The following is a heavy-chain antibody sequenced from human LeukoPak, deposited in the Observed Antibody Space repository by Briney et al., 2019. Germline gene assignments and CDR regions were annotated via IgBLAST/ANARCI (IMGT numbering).Heavy chain of an antibody. CDR3: ASAYSSGYYSFDY. V-gene: IGHV3-7*01. CDR1: GFSFTNYW. J-gene: IGHJ4*02. D-gene: IGHD3-22*01. CDR2: VKEDGTTK. Sequence: GGSLRLSCAASGFSFTNYWMSWVRQAPGKGLEWVANVKEDGTTKQYVDSVKGRFTISRDNAKNSLYLQMDSLRAEDTAVYYCASAYSSGYYSFDYWGQGTLVTVSS.